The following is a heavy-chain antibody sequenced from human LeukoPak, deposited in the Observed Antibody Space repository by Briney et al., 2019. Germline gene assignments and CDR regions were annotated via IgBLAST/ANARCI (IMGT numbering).Heavy chain of an antibody. CDR2: ISAGGGST. Sequence: GGSLRLSCAASGFTFSNYAMSWVRQAPGKGLEWVSAISAGGGSTYYADSVKGRFTISRDNSKNTLYLQMNSLRTEDTAVYYCARDRFYGQLPEWGQGTLVTVSS. D-gene: IGHD4-17*01. J-gene: IGHJ4*01. CDR1: GFTFSNYA. V-gene: IGHV3-23*01. CDR3: ARDRFYGQLPE.